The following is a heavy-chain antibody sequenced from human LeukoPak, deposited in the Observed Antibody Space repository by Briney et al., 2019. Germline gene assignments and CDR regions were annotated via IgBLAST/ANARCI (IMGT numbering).Heavy chain of an antibody. J-gene: IGHJ4*02. CDR1: GGSISSYY. CDR3: ARVVPAAIDASGWYDY. Sequence: SETLSLTCTVSGGSISSYYWSWIRQPPGKGREWIGYIYYSGSTNYNPSLKSRVTISVDTSKNQFSLKLSSVTAADTAVYYCARVVPAAIDASGWYDYWGQGTLVTVSS. D-gene: IGHD2-2*01. CDR2: IYYSGST. V-gene: IGHV4-59*01.